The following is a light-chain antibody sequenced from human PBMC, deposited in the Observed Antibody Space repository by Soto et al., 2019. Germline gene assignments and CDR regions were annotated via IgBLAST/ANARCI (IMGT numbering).Light chain of an antibody. CDR2: EVS. CDR1: SSDIGDYNY. CDR3: SSFTTSSPYV. J-gene: IGLJ1*01. Sequence: ALTQPASVSGSPGQSITISCTGTSSDIGDYNYVSWYQQYPGKAPKLMIYEVSHRPSGVSNRFSGSKSGNTASLTISGLQAEDEADYYCSSFTTSSPYVFGTGTKVTVL. V-gene: IGLV2-14*01.